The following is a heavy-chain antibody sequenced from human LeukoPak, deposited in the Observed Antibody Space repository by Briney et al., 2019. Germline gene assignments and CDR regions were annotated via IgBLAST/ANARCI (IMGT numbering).Heavy chain of an antibody. CDR2: ISGSGGGT. J-gene: IGHJ4*02. CDR1: GITLSNYG. Sequence: GGSLRLSCAVSGITLSNYGMSWVRQAPGKGLEWVAGISGSGGGTNYADSVKGRFTISRDNPKNTLYLQMNGLRAEDTAVYFCARRGVVIRVILVGFHKEAYYFDSWGQGALVTVSS. D-gene: IGHD3-22*01. V-gene: IGHV3-23*01. CDR3: ARRGVVIRVILVGFHKEAYYFDS.